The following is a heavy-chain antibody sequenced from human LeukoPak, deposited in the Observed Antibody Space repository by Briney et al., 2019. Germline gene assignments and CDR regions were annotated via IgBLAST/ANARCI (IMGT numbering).Heavy chain of an antibody. Sequence: SETLSLTCTVSGGSISSYYWSWIRQPPGKGLEWIGYIYYSGSTNYNPSLKSRVTISVDTPKNQFSLKLSSVTAADTAVYYCASLVVTAIPSHFDYWGQGTLVTVSS. D-gene: IGHD2-21*02. CDR3: ASLVVTAIPSHFDY. CDR2: IYYSGST. V-gene: IGHV4-59*01. CDR1: GGSISSYY. J-gene: IGHJ4*02.